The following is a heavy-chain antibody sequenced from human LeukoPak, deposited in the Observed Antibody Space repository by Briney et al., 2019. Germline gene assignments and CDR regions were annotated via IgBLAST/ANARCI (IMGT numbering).Heavy chain of an antibody. D-gene: IGHD6-19*01. Sequence: GGSLRLSCAASGFTFSDYYMSWIRQAPGKGLEWVSYISSSSSYTNYADSVKGRFTISRDNAKSSLYLQMNSLRAEDTAVYYCARQGGAYSSGRFDYWGQGTLVTVSS. CDR3: ARQGGAYSSGRFDY. CDR2: ISSSSSYT. V-gene: IGHV3-11*06. J-gene: IGHJ4*02. CDR1: GFTFSDYY.